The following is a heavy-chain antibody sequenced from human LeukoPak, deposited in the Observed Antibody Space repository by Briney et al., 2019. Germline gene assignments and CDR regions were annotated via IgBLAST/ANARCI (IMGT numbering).Heavy chain of an antibody. D-gene: IGHD1-1*01. J-gene: IGHJ5*02. CDR1: GYTFNTYY. CDR2: INPNGGGT. V-gene: IGHV1-2*02. CDR3: ARDPSCTTTTCYGGNNWFDP. Sequence: ASVKVSCKASGYTFNTYYIYCVRQAPGQGLEWMGWINPNGGGTNYAQKFQGRVTMTRDMSISTAYMELTRLTSDDTALYYCARDPSCTTTTCYGGNNWFDPWGQGTLVTVSS.